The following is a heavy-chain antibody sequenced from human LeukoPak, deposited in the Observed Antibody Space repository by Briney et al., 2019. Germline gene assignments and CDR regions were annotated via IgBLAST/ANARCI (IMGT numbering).Heavy chain of an antibody. Sequence: GGALRLSCAASGFSISNDWMSWVRQAPGKGLEWVARVKSRSAGETTDYAAPVKGRFTISRDDSKNTLYLQMNSLKTEDTAVYYCTLIQGWGSGSYYRDFWGQGTLVTVSS. D-gene: IGHD3-10*01. CDR3: TLIQGWGSGSYYRDF. CDR2: VKSRSAGETT. J-gene: IGHJ4*02. V-gene: IGHV3-15*01. CDR1: GFSISNDW.